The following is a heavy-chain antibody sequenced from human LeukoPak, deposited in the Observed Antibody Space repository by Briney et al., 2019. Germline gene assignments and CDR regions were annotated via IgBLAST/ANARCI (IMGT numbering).Heavy chain of an antibody. CDR3: ARHVAGDDILTGFDY. CDR2: IYPGDSDT. CDR1: GYSFTSYW. J-gene: IGHJ4*02. V-gene: IGHV5-51*01. Sequence: HGASLQISCKGSGYSFTSYWIGWVRQMPGKGLEWMGIIYPGDSDTRYSPSFQGQVTISADKSISTAYLQWSSLKASDTAMYYCARHVAGDDILTGFDYWGQGTLVTVSS. D-gene: IGHD3-9*01.